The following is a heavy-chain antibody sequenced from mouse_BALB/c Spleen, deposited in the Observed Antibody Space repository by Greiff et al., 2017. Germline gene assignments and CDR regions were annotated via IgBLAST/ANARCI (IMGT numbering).Heavy chain of an antibody. V-gene: IGHV4-1*02. D-gene: IGHD2-14*01. CDR1: GFDFSRYW. CDR2: INPDSSTI. CDR3: ARRGYYRYDGYAMDY. J-gene: IGHJ4*01. Sequence: EVKLMESGGGLVQPGGSLKLSCAASGFDFSRYWMSWVRQAPGKGLEWIGEINPDSSTINYTPSLKDKFIISRDNAKNTLYLQMSKVRSEDTALYYCARRGYYRYDGYAMDYWGQGTSVTVSS.